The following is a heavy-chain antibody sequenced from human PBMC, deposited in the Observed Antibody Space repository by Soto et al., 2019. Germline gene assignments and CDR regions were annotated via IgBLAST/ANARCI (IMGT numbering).Heavy chain of an antibody. V-gene: IGHV1-3*01. D-gene: IGHD4-17*01. CDR3: ARAPYGVSLDF. CDR1: VYSFTNYA. Sequence: ASVKVSCTASVYSFTNYAMHWVRQAPGQRLEWMGWINAGNGNAYYSQKFQGRVTITRDTSASTAHMELSSLISEDTAVYYCARAPYGVSLDFWGQGILVTVS. J-gene: IGHJ4*02. CDR2: INAGNGNA.